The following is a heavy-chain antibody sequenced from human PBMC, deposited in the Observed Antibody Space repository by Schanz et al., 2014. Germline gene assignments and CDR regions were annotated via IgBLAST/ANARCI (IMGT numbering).Heavy chain of an antibody. CDR2: ISGSGGST. Sequence: EVQLLESGGGLVQPGGSLRLSCAASGFTFRGYAMSWVRQAPGKGLEWVSAISGSGGSTYYADSVKGRFTISRDNSKNTLYLQMSSLRAEDTAVYYCAKGRFGELSAFDIWGRGTMVTVSS. J-gene: IGHJ3*02. CDR1: GFTFRGYA. V-gene: IGHV3-23*01. D-gene: IGHD3-10*01. CDR3: AKGRFGELSAFDI.